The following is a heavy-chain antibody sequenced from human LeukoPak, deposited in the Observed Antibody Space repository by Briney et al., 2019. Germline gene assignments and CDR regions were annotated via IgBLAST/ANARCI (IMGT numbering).Heavy chain of an antibody. V-gene: IGHV1-3*01. Sequence: ASVKVSCKASGYTFTSYAMHWVRQAPGQRLEWMGWINAGNGNTKFSQKFQGRVTITRDTSASTAYMELSSLRSEDTAVYYCAREGLRSFDSLPQYGMDVWGKGTTVTVSS. CDR2: INAGNGNT. J-gene: IGHJ6*04. CDR1: GYTFTSYA. D-gene: IGHD3-9*01. CDR3: AREGLRSFDSLPQYGMDV.